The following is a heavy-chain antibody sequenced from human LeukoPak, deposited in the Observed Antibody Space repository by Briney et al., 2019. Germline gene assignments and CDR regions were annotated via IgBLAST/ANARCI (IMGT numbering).Heavy chain of an antibody. D-gene: IGHD4-17*01. V-gene: IGHV3-21*01. CDR2: ASSSEDYI. J-gene: IGHJ2*01. CDR1: GLTFSRYS. Sequence: GGSLRLSCAASGLTFSRYSMHWVRQAPGKGLEWVSSASSSEDYIYYADSVKGRFTISRDNAENSLYLQMNSLKAEDTAVYYCATPANDYGDRNWYFDLWGRGTLVTVSS. CDR3: ATPANDYGDRNWYFDL.